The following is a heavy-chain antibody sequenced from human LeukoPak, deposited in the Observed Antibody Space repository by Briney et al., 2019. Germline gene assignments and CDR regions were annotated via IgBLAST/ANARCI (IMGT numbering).Heavy chain of an antibody. CDR3: TRGAGWLIDY. Sequence: ASETLSLTCTVSDDSISDYYRGWIRQPPGKGLEWIGYFHNSGTSTYNPSLKSRVTISADTSKNQFSLKLNSLTTADMAVYYCTRGAGWLIDYWGQGILVTVSS. J-gene: IGHJ4*02. CDR1: DDSISDYY. CDR2: FHNSGTS. V-gene: IGHV4-59*01. D-gene: IGHD3-16*01.